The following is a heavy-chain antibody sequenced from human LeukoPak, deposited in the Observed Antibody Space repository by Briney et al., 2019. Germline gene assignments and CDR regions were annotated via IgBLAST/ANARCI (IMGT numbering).Heavy chain of an antibody. V-gene: IGHV1-8*03. Sequence: WASVKVSCKASGYTFTSYEIYWVRQATGRGLEWMGWMNPNSGNTGYAKKFQGRVTITRNTSISTAYMELSSLRSEDTAVYYCARGKKYYYYYYMDVWGKGTTVTVSS. CDR1: GYTFTSYE. J-gene: IGHJ6*03. CDR3: ARGKKYYYYYYMDV. CDR2: MNPNSGNT.